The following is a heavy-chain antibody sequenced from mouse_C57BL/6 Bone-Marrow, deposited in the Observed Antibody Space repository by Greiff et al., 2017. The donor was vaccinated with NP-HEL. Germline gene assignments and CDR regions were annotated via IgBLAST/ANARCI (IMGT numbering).Heavy chain of an antibody. CDR1: GYTFTDYE. D-gene: IGHD2-4*01. Sequence: QVQLQQSGAELVRPGASVTLSCKASGYTFTDYEMHWVKQTPVHGLEWIGAIDPETGGTAYNQKFKGKAILTADKSSSTAYMELRSLTSEDSAVYCCTRGFYDYDGYFDVWGTGTTVTVSS. CDR3: TRGFYDYDGYFDV. V-gene: IGHV1-15*01. J-gene: IGHJ1*03. CDR2: IDPETGGT.